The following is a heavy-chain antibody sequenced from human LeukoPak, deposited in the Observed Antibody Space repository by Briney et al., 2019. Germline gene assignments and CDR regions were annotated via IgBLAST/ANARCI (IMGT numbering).Heavy chain of an antibody. CDR3: VRTDTTSFGYFDH. Sequence: PGGSLRLSCAASGFSLSNNWMTWVRQAPGKGLEWVANIDRGGNSLFYADSVRGRFTISRDNVKNSLYLHMNSLRAEDTAVYYCVRTDTTSFGYFDHWGRGTLVTVSS. CDR1: GFSLSNNW. J-gene: IGHJ4*02. V-gene: IGHV3-7*01. D-gene: IGHD1-26*01. CDR2: IDRGGNSL.